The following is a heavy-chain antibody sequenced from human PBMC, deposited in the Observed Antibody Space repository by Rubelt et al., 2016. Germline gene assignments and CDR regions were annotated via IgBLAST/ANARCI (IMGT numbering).Heavy chain of an antibody. CDR1: GFTFGSYS. D-gene: IGHD1-26*01. Sequence: EVQLVESGGGLVKPGGSLRLSCVGTGFTFGSYSLNWVRQAPGKGLEWVSYITSGSDTEHYAISVKGRFTISRENSKNSLYLQMNSLRAEDTAVYYCASIGLTLSYWGQGTLVTVSS. CDR2: ITSGSDTE. V-gene: IGHV3-48*04. CDR3: ASIGLTLSY. J-gene: IGHJ4*02.